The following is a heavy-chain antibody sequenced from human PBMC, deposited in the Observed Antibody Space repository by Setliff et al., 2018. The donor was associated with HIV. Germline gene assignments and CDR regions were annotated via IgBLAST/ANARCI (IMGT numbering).Heavy chain of an antibody. CDR1: GGSITSYY. CDR2: IYISGST. CDR3: ARGGGTGSFDY. V-gene: IGHV4-4*07. J-gene: IGHJ4*02. D-gene: IGHD3-16*01. Sequence: SETLSLTCTVSGGSITSYYWSWIRQPAGKGLEWFGRIYISGSTNYNPSFESRVTMSIDTSKNQFSLKLSSVTAADTAVYYCARGGGTGSFDYWGQGTLVTVPS.